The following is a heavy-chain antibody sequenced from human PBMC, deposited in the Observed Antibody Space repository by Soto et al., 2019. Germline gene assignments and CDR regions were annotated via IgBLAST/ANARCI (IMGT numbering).Heavy chain of an antibody. Sequence: QVQLVESGGGVVQPGRSLRLSCAASGFTFSSYGMHWVRQAPGKGLEWVAVILYDGSKKYYADSVKGRFTISRDNSKNTMYLQMSSLRGEDTALYYCVKDGSSGWPYFGDMDVWGRGTTLTVSS. D-gene: IGHD6-19*01. V-gene: IGHV3-30*18. CDR3: VKDGSSGWPYFGDMDV. CDR2: ILYDGSKK. J-gene: IGHJ6*02. CDR1: GFTFSSYG.